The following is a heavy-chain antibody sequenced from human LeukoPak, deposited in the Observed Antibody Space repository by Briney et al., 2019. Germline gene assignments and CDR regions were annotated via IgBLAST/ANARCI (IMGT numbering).Heavy chain of an antibody. CDR1: GYSFTSYW. Sequence: GESLKISCKGSGYSFTSYWIGWVRQMPGKGLEWMGIIYPGDSDTRYSPSFQGQVTISADKSISTAYLQWSSLKASDTAMYYCARRNCSSTSCNYNWFDPWGQGTLVTVSS. V-gene: IGHV5-51*01. J-gene: IGHJ5*02. CDR3: ARRNCSSTSCNYNWFDP. CDR2: IYPGDSDT. D-gene: IGHD2-2*01.